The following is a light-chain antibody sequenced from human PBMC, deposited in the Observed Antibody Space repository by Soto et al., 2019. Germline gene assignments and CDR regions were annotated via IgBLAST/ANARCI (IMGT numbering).Light chain of an antibody. CDR2: GTS. Sequence: EIVMTRSPATLSVSPGERATLSCRASQSVSTNLAWYLQKPGQAPRLLIYGTSTRATSIPARFSGSGSGTEFTLTISSLQSEDFAVYYCQQYNNWPPLYTFGQGTKVDIK. CDR3: QQYNNWPPLYT. V-gene: IGKV3-15*01. J-gene: IGKJ2*01. CDR1: QSVSTN.